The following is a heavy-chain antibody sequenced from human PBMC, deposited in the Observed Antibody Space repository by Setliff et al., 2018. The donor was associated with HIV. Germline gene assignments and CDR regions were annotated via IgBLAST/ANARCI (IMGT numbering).Heavy chain of an antibody. CDR3: AKDPGSVYSYYFDY. D-gene: IGHD3-22*01. V-gene: IGHV3-30*02. Sequence: GGSLRLSCAASGFMFNTYAMHWVRQAPGKGLEWVAVIWYDGSDKFYVDSVERRFTVSRDNSKNTLYLQMNSLRAEDTAVYYCAKDPGSVYSYYFDYWGQGTLVTVSS. CDR2: IWYDGSDK. J-gene: IGHJ4*02. CDR1: GFMFNTYA.